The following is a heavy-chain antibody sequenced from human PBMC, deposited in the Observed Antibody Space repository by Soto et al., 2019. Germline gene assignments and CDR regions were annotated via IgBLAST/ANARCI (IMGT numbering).Heavy chain of an antibody. CDR2: ISYDGSNK. CDR1: GFTFSSYG. CDR3: AKEGQYYDILTGYRSYYGTDV. J-gene: IGHJ6*02. D-gene: IGHD3-9*01. Sequence: QVQLVESGGGVVQPGRSLRLSCAASGFTFSSYGMHWVRQAPGKGLEWVAVISYDGSNKYYADSVKGRFTISRDNSKITLYLQMNSLRAEDTAGYYCAKEGQYYDILTGYRSYYGTDVWGQGTTVTVSS. V-gene: IGHV3-30*18.